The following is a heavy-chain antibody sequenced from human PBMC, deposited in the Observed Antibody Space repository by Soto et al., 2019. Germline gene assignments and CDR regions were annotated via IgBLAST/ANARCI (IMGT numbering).Heavy chain of an antibody. CDR3: ARSYGSGTYGSLAP. Sequence: QIQLVQSGAEVKKPGSSVKISCKASGGTFSSYAINWVRQAPGQGLEWMGGIIAIFGTTNYAQKFQGRVTVTADDSTTTAYMVLNRPRSEDTAMYYCARSYGSGTYGSLAPWGQGTLVTVSS. V-gene: IGHV1-69*01. D-gene: IGHD3-10*01. CDR1: GGTFSSYA. J-gene: IGHJ5*02. CDR2: IIAIFGTT.